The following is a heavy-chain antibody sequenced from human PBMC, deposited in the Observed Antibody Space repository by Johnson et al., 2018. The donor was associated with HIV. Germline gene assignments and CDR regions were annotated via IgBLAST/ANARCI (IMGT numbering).Heavy chain of an antibody. J-gene: IGHJ3*02. CDR3: ARDSVIGGIELARPDAFDS. CDR1: GFTFSSYA. Sequence: VQLVESGGGVVQPGRSLRLSCAASGFTFSSYAMHWVRQAPGKGLEWVAVISYDGSNKYYADSVKGRFTISRDNSKKTLYLQMNSLRAEDTAVYYCARDSVIGGIELARPDAFDSWGQGTMVTVSS. CDR2: ISYDGSNK. V-gene: IGHV3-30-3*01. D-gene: IGHD2/OR15-2a*01.